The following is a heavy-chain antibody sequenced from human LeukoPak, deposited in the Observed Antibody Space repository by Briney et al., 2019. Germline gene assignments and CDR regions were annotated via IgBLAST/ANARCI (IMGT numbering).Heavy chain of an antibody. D-gene: IGHD3-10*01. CDR1: GFTFSNYA. Sequence: GRSLRLSCEASGFTFSNYAMHWARQAPGKGLEWVAFISHDRSNSCHADSVKGRFTISRDNSKNTLYLQMNSLTDEDTAVYYCARDLSGSYMSDYWGQGTLVTVSS. J-gene: IGHJ4*02. CDR2: ISHDRSNS. V-gene: IGHV3-30-3*01. CDR3: ARDLSGSYMSDY.